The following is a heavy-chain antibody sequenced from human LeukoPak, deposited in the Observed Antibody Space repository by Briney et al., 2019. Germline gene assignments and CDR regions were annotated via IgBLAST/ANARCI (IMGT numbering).Heavy chain of an antibody. CDR2: IYSGGST. CDR1: GFIVSSKY. CDR3: ARAGPIDY. Sequence: GGSLRLSCAASGFIVSSKYMSWVRQAPGKGLEWVSVIYSGGSTYYAASVEGRFTISRDNSKNTVYLQMNDLKVDDTAVYYCARAGPIDYWGQGTLVTVSS. V-gene: IGHV3-53*01. J-gene: IGHJ4*02.